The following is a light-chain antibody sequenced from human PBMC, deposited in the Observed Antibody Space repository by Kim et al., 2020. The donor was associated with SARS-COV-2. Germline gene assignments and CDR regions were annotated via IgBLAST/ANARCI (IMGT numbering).Light chain of an antibody. Sequence: SASGGDSVTLTCRASQDVGDFLAWFQQRPGKAPKSLIYAASTVQGGVPSKFSGGGSGTDFTLTISSLQPEDFATYYCQYYGTYPYIFGQGTKLEI. J-gene: IGKJ2*01. CDR1: QDVGDF. CDR3: QYYGTYPYI. V-gene: IGKV1-16*02. CDR2: AAS.